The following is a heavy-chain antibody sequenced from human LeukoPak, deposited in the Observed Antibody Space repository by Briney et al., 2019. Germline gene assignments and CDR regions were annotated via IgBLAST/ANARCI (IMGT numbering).Heavy chain of an antibody. J-gene: IGHJ4*02. CDR3: AKDSLEYYYDSSGYYPTDY. CDR2: ISGSGGST. CDR1: GFTFSSYA. V-gene: IGHV3-23*01. D-gene: IGHD3-22*01. Sequence: GGSLRPSCAASGFTFSSYAMSWVRQAPGKGLEWVSAISGSGGSTYYADSVKGRFTISRDNSKNTLYLQMNSLRAEDTAVYYCAKDSLEYYYDSSGYYPTDYWGQGTLVTDSS.